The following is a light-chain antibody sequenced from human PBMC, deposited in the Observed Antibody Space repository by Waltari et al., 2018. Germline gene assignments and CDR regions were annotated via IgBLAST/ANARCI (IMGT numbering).Light chain of an antibody. CDR1: QSVSSY. CDR3: QQRSNRPPWT. J-gene: IGKJ1*01. CDR2: DAS. Sequence: EIVLTQSPATLSLSPGERATLSCRASQSVSSYLAWYHQQPGQAPRLLIYDASNRATGIPARFSGSGSGTDFTFTINSLEPEDFAVYYCQQRSNRPPWTFGQGTRVEIK. V-gene: IGKV3-11*01.